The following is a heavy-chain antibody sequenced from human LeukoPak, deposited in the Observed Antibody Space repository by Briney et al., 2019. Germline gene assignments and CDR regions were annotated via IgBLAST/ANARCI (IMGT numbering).Heavy chain of an antibody. D-gene: IGHD3-10*01. V-gene: IGHV3-48*03. CDR1: GFTFSSYE. CDR3: ANLRSNVLLWFGESHYGMDV. J-gene: IGHJ6*02. CDR2: ISSSGSTI. Sequence: GGSLRLSCAASGFTFSSYEMNWVRQAPGKGLEWVSYISSSGSTIYYADSVKGRFTISRDNAKNSLYLQMNSLRAEDTAVYYCANLRSNVLLWFGESHYGMDVWGQGTTVTVSS.